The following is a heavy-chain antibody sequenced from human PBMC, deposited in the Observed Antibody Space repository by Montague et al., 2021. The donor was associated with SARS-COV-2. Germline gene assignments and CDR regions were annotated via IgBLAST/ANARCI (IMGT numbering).Heavy chain of an antibody. CDR3: ARKMDSSFDV. CDR1: GAILSSYSLS. J-gene: IGHJ3*01. Sequence: VSPGAILSSYSLSWHWIRQSPSRGLEWLASTYYRSKWYNDSAPSVSGRATVKPDTSRNQFSLHLDSVTPEDTALYFCARKMDSSFDVWGKGTMVIVSS. V-gene: IGHV6-1*01. CDR2: TYYRSKWYN. D-gene: IGHD2-2*03.